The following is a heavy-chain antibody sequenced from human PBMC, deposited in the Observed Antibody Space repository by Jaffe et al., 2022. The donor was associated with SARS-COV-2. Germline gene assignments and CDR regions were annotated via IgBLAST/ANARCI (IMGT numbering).Heavy chain of an antibody. CDR1: GFTFSSYA. D-gene: IGHD5-12*01. CDR3: ARDGNRLPQRLRRDGYNYVPYY. J-gene: IGHJ4*02. Sequence: QVQLVESGGGVVQPGRSLRLSCAASGFTFSSYAMHWVRQAPGKGLEWVAVISYDGSNKYYADSVKGRFTISRDNSKNTLYLQMNSLRAEDTAVYYCARDGNRLPQRLRRDGYNYVPYYWGQGTLVTVSS. CDR2: ISYDGSNK. V-gene: IGHV3-30-3*01.